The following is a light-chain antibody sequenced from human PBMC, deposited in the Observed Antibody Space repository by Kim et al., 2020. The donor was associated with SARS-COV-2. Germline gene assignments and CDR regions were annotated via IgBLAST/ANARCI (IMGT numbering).Light chain of an antibody. V-gene: IGKV3-20*01. Sequence: IVLTPCQGTLTLSPGERATLSRRASQGVNSNYLAWYQQTPGQAPRLLIHGASRRATGVTDRYSGSGSGTDFTHPIPRLEPEDCEVYYSQQYGTTPPTFGEGTKVDIK. CDR3: QQYGTTPPT. CDR1: QGVNSNY. CDR2: GAS. J-gene: IGKJ4*02.